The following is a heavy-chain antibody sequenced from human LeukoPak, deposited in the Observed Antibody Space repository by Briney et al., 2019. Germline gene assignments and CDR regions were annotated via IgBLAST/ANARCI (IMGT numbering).Heavy chain of an antibody. CDR3: AKFGSRLRSYYYYMDV. CDR2: ISGSGGRT. CDR1: GFTFSSYA. Sequence: PGRSLRLSCAASGFTFSSYAMSWVRQAPGKGLEWVSSISGSGGRTYYADSVKGRFIISRDNSKNTLYLQMNSLRPEDTAVYYCAKFGSRLRSYYYYMDVWGKGTTVTISS. V-gene: IGHV3-23*01. J-gene: IGHJ6*03. D-gene: IGHD3-10*01.